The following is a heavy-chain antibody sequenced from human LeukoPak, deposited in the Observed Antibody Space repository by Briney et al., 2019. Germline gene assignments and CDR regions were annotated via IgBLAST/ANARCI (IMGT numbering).Heavy chain of an antibody. CDR1: GGSISSYY. D-gene: IGHD3-10*01. J-gene: IGHJ6*01. CDR3: ARDRSELLWFGESFYGMDV. CDR2: IYTSGST. Sequence: SETLSLTCTASGGSISSYYWSWIRQPAGKGLEWIGRIYTSGSTNYNPSLKSRVTMSVAASKNQFSLKLSSVTAADTAVYYCARDRSELLWFGESFYGMDVWGQGTTVTVSS. V-gene: IGHV4-4*07.